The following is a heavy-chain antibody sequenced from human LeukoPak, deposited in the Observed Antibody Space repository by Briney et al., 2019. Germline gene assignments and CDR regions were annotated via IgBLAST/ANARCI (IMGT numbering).Heavy chain of an antibody. CDR1: GGSISKYY. CDR2: IYTSGST. V-gene: IGHV4-4*07. J-gene: IGHJ4*02. CDR3: ARVASSGWSNYFDY. Sequence: SETLSLICTVSGGSISKYYWTWIRQPAGKGLEWIGRIYTSGSTSYNPSLKSRVTMSVDTSKNQFSLKLSSVTAADTAVYYCARVASSGWSNYFDYWGQGTLVTVSS. D-gene: IGHD6-19*01.